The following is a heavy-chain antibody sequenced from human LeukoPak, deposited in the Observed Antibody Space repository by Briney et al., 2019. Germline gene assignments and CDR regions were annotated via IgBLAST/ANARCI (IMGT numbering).Heavy chain of an antibody. CDR1: GGSFRGYY. D-gene: IGHD4-23*01. CDR2: INHSGST. CDR3: ARGTTVVGYYFYDMDV. V-gene: IGHV4-34*01. J-gene: IGHJ6*03. Sequence: SETLSLTCAVYGGSFRGYYWSWIRQPPAKGLEWIGEINHSGSTNYNPSLQRRVTISVDTSKNQFSLKLSSVTAADTAVYYCARGTTVVGYYFYDMDVWGKGTTVTVSS.